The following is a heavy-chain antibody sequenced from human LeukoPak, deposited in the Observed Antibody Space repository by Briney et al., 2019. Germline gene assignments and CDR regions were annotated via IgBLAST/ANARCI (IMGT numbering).Heavy chain of an antibody. Sequence: GGSLRLSCAASGFTFSSYEMNWVRQAPGKGLEWVSYISSSGSTIYYADSVKGRFTISRDNAKNSLYLQMNSLRAEDTAVYYCARETLAYCGGDCPEVWGQGTLVTVSS. J-gene: IGHJ4*02. D-gene: IGHD2-21*02. CDR1: GFTFSSYE. CDR2: ISSSGSTI. CDR3: ARETLAYCGGDCPEV. V-gene: IGHV3-48*03.